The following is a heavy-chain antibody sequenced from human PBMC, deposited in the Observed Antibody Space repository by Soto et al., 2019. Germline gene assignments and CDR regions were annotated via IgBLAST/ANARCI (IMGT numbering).Heavy chain of an antibody. J-gene: IGHJ4*02. CDR1: GFTVSSKY. CDR2: VWSDGGT. V-gene: IGHV3-53*01. Sequence: EVQLVESGGGLIQPGGSLRLSCAASGFTVSSKYMSWVRQAPGKGLEWVSVVWSDGGTYYADSVKGRFTVSRDNSKNTVYLQINSLRADDTAIYYCVRDPWDYCGQGTLVTVSS. CDR3: VRDPWDY.